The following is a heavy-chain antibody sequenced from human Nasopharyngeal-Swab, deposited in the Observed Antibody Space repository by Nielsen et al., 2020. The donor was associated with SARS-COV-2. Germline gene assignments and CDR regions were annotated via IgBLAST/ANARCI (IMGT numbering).Heavy chain of an antibody. V-gene: IGHV4-59*01. D-gene: IGHD1-26*01. J-gene: IGHJ6*02. CDR2: IYYSGST. CDR1: GGSISSYY. Sequence: SETLSLTCTVSGGSISSYYWSWIRQPPGKGLEWIGYIYYSGSTNYNPSLKSRVTISVDTSKNQFSLKLSSVTAADTAVYYCARDRFIVGVRKPFMDVWGQGTTVTVSS. CDR3: ARDRFIVGVRKPFMDV.